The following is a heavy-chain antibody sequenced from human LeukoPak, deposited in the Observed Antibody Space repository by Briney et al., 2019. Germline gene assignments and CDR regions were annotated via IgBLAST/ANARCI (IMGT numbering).Heavy chain of an antibody. V-gene: IGHV3-21*01. CDR1: GFTFSSYS. CDR3: AKNPHPPSLAVADFYYYYYYMDV. Sequence: GGSLRLSCAASGFTFSSYSMDWVRQAPGKGLEWVSSISSSSSYIYYADSVKGRFTISRDNSKNTLYLQMNSLRAEDTAVYYCAKNPHPPSLAVADFYYYYYYMDVWGKGTTVTVSS. D-gene: IGHD6-19*01. J-gene: IGHJ6*03. CDR2: ISSSSSYI.